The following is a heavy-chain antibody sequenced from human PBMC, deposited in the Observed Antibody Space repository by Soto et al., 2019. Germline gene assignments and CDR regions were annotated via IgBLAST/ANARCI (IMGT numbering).Heavy chain of an antibody. Sequence: SETLSLTCTVSGGSISISSYYLGWSRQPPGKGLEWIGSIYYSGSTYYNPSLKSRVTISVDTSKNQFSLKLSSVTAADTAVYYCATNYAYYSPYGMDVWGQGTRVTVSS. CDR3: ATNYAYYSPYGMDV. J-gene: IGHJ6*02. D-gene: IGHD4-4*01. CDR1: GGSISISSYY. CDR2: IYYSGST. V-gene: IGHV4-39*01.